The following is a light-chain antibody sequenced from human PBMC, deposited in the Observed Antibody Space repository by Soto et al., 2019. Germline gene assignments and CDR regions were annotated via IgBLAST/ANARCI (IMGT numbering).Light chain of an antibody. V-gene: IGKV3-20*01. J-gene: IGKJ5*01. CDR1: QSVSSNY. CDR2: LTS. CDR3: QHYDSLPIT. Sequence: EIVLTQSPGTLSLSPGERATLSCRTSQSVSSNYLAWYQQKPGQAPRLLIYLTSNRAAGIPARFSGSGSGTDFTLTISDVEPEDFAVFYCQHYDSLPITFGQGTRLEIK.